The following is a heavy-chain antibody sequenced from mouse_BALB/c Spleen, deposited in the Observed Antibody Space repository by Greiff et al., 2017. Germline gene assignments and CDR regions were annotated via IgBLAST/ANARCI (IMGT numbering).Heavy chain of an antibody. V-gene: IGHV1S29*02. J-gene: IGHJ3*01. CDR2: IYPYNGGT. CDR3: ARGSPSWFAY. Sequence: VQLQQSGPELVKPGASVKISCKASGYTFTDYNMHWVKQSHGKSLEWIGYIYPYNGGTGYNQKFKSKATLTVDNSSSTAYMELRSLTSEDSAVYYCARGSPSWFAYWGQGTLVTVSA. CDR1: GYTFTDYN.